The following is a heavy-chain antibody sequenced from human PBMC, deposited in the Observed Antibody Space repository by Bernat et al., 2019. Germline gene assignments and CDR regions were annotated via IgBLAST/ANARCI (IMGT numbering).Heavy chain of an antibody. CDR2: ISNDGIKK. CDR3: AKDSADGYNPLLYQFAY. V-gene: IGHV3-30*18. D-gene: IGHD5-24*01. Sequence: QVQLVESGGGVVQPGRSLRLSCAASRFTFSTYGMHWVRQAPGKGLEWVAVISNDGIKKDYPDSVKGRFTISRDNSKNTLYLQMNNLRAEDTALYYCAKDSADGYNPLLYQFAYWGQGTQVTVSS. J-gene: IGHJ4*02. CDR1: RFTFSTYG.